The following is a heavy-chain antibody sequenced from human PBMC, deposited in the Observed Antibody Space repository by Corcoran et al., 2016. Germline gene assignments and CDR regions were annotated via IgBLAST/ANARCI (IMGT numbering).Heavy chain of an antibody. J-gene: IGHJ6*02. CDR1: GYTFTSYA. D-gene: IGHD3-16*01. Sequence: QVQLVQSGAEVKKPGASVKVSCKASGYTFTSYAMHWVRQAPGQRLEWMGWINAGNGNTKYSQKFQGRVTITRDTSASTAYMELSSLRSEDTAVYYGARVEGGDGYNRYYYYGRDVWGQGTTVTVSS. CDR2: INAGNGNT. CDR3: ARVEGGDGYNRYYYYGRDV. V-gene: IGHV1-3*01.